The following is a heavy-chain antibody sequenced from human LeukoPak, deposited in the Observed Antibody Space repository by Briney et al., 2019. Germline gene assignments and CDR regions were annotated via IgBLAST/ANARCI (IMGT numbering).Heavy chain of an antibody. J-gene: IGHJ6*04. V-gene: IGHV3-21*01. D-gene: IGHD6-19*01. CDR3: ARDWGSSGWRYYYYGMDV. CDR1: GFTFSSYS. Sequence: PGGSLRLSCAASGFTFSSYSMNWVRQAPGKGLEWVSSISSSSSYIYYADSVKGRFTISRDNAKNSLYLQMNSLRAEDTAVYYCARDWGSSGWRYYYYGMDVWGKGTTATVSS. CDR2: ISSSSSYI.